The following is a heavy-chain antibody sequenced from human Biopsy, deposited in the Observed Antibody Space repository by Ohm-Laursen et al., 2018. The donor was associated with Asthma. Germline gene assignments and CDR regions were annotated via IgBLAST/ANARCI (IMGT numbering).Heavy chain of an antibody. V-gene: IGHV3-9*01. Sequence: SLRLSCSATGFSFDDYAMFWVRQAPGKGLEWVSGISWNSGTIGYADSVKGRFTISRDNAKNSLYLQMNSLGPEGTAVYYCARDMGAGPNQPPSGSGSSHLYGMDVWGQGTTVTVSS. CDR1: GFSFDDYA. CDR3: ARDMGAGPNQPPSGSGSSHLYGMDV. CDR2: ISWNSGTI. J-gene: IGHJ6*02. D-gene: IGHD3-10*01.